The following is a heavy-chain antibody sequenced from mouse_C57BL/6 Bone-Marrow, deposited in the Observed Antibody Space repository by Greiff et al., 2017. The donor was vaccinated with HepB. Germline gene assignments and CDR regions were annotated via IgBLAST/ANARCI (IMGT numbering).Heavy chain of an antibody. CDR2: IHPNSGST. J-gene: IGHJ1*03. Sequence: QVQLQQPGAELVKPGASVKLSCKASGYTFTSYWMHWVKQRPGQGLEWIGMIHPNSGSTNYNEKFKSKATLTVDKSSSTAYMQLSSLTSEDSAVYCCARLMVYWYFDVWGTGTTVTVSS. D-gene: IGHD1-1*02. CDR3: ARLMVYWYFDV. V-gene: IGHV1-64*01. CDR1: GYTFTSYW.